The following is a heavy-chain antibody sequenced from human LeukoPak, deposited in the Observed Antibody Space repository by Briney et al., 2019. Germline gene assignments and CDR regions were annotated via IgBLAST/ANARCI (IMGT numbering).Heavy chain of an antibody. CDR2: ISSSGSTI. Sequence: TAESLTLSCAVSGGTISSDQLNWVRHAPRKCLEWLSYISSSGSTIYYADSVKGRFTISRDNAKNSLSLQMYGLRAEDTAVYYCARGFCSSTRCPFDYWGQGTLVSVSS. J-gene: IGHJ4*02. CDR1: GGTISSDQ. V-gene: IGHV3-48*03. D-gene: IGHD2-2*01. CDR3: ARGFCSSTRCPFDY.